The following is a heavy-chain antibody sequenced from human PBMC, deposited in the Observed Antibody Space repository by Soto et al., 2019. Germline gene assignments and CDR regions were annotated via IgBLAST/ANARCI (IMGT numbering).Heavy chain of an antibody. Sequence: GVLRLSCAASGFTFSSYDMHWVRQATGKGLEWASAIGTAGDTYYPGSVKGRFTISRENAKNSLYLQMNSLRAGDTAVYYCARAREGYYYYMDVWGKGTTVTVSS. CDR1: GFTFSSYD. V-gene: IGHV3-13*01. J-gene: IGHJ6*03. CDR3: ARAREGYYYYMDV. CDR2: IGTAGDT.